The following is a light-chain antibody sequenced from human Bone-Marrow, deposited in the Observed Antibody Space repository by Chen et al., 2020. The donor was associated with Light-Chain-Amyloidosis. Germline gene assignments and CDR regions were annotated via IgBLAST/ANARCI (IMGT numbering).Light chain of an antibody. V-gene: IGKV3-20*01. CDR1: QTISSNY. CDR3: QQDGTSPLT. CDR2: GSS. Sequence: EIVLTQSPGTLSLSPGKGANISCMASQTISSNYLTWYQQKFGQAPRLLIYGSSSRATGIPDRFTGSGAGTEFSLTINRLEPEEFAMYYCQQDGTSPLTFGGGTKVEIK. J-gene: IGKJ4*01.